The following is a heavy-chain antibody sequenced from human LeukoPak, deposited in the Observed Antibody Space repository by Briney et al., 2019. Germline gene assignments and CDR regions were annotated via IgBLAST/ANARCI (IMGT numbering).Heavy chain of an antibody. CDR3: AREGTRDGYNLGFDY. V-gene: IGHV1-2*02. J-gene: IGHJ4*02. CDR1: GYTFTGYY. CDR2: INPNSGGT. D-gene: IGHD5-24*01. Sequence: ASVKVSCKASGYTFTGYYMHWVRQAPGQGLEWMGWINPNSGGTNYAQKFQGRVTMTRDTSISTAYMELSRLRSDDTAVYYRAREGTRDGYNLGFDYWGQGTLVTVSS.